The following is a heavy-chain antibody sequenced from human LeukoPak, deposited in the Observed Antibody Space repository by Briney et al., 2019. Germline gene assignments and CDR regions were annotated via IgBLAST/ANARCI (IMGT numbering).Heavy chain of an antibody. Sequence: ASVKVSCKASGYTFTSYVISWVRQAPGQGLEWMGWISAYNANTNSAQKIRGRVTMTPDTSTSTVFIEQRNPRLYETLVYSCARDDYDFWSGYPAPIDYWGQGFLVTVSS. D-gene: IGHD3-3*01. CDR3: ARDDYDFWSGYPAPIDY. J-gene: IGHJ4*02. CDR1: GYTFTSYV. CDR2: ISAYNANT. V-gene: IGHV1-18*01.